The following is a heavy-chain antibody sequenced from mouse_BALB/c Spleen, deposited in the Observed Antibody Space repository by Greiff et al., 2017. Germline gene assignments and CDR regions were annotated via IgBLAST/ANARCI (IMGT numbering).Heavy chain of an antibody. V-gene: IGHV1-7*01. CDR2: INPSTGYT. D-gene: IGHD2-14*01. Sequence: VQLQQSGAELAKPGASVKMSCKASGYTFTSYWMHWVKQRPGQGLEWIGYINPSTGYTEYNQKFKDKATLTADKSSSTAYMQLSSLTSEDSAVYYCTYRSAMDYWGQGTSVTVSS. J-gene: IGHJ4*01. CDR1: GYTFTSYW. CDR3: TYRSAMDY.